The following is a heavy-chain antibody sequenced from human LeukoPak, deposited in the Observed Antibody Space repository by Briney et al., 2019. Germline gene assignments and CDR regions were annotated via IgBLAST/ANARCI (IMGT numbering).Heavy chain of an antibody. Sequence: PSETLSLTCTVSGASISSYYWSWIRQPPGKGLEWIGYIFYSGSTNYNPSLKSRVTILVDTSKNQFSLKVRSVTAADTAVYYCARFVEGETWHFDLWGRGKLVAVSS. CDR3: ARFVEGETWHFDL. CDR2: IFYSGST. V-gene: IGHV4-59*08. D-gene: IGHD2-15*01. CDR1: GASISSYY. J-gene: IGHJ2*01.